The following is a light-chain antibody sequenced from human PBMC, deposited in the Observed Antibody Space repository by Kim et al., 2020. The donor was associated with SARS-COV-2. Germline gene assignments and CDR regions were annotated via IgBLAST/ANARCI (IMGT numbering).Light chain of an antibody. J-gene: IGLJ1*01. CDR1: FCDVDCYTS. Sequence: HSVSSSCTGAFCDVDCYTSLSWYLQHPGKSPKHIIDDVSNRPSAVRDRFSGSKSCNTAYLTISGLQAEDEADCYCCSYAGSYTYVFGIGTKVTVL. V-gene: IGLV2-11*01. CDR2: DVS. CDR3: CSYAGSYTYV.